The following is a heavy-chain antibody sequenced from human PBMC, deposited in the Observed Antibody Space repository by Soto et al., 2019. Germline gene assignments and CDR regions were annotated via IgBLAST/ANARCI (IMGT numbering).Heavy chain of an antibody. CDR3: ARKASTNSAAGTGGWFDP. V-gene: IGHV4-34*01. CDR1: GGSFSGYY. Sequence: SETLSLTCAVYGGSFSGYYWSWIRQPPGKGLEWIGEINHSGSTNYNPSLKSRVTISVDTSKNQFSLKLSSVTAADTAVYYCARKASTNSAAGTGGWFDPWGKGTLVTVSS. CDR2: INHSGST. D-gene: IGHD6-13*01. J-gene: IGHJ5*02.